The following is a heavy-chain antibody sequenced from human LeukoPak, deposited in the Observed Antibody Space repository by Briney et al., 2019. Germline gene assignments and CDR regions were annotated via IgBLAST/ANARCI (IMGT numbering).Heavy chain of an antibody. D-gene: IGHD3-22*01. CDR2: ISSSSSSI. Sequence: GGSLRLSCAASRFTFSSYSMIWVRQAPGKGLEWVSSISSSSSSIYYADLVKGRFTISRDNAKNSLYLQMNSLRAEDTAVYYCARASKYYYDSSGYPLDYWGQGTLVTVSS. V-gene: IGHV3-21*01. CDR1: RFTFSSYS. CDR3: ARASKYYYDSSGYPLDY. J-gene: IGHJ4*02.